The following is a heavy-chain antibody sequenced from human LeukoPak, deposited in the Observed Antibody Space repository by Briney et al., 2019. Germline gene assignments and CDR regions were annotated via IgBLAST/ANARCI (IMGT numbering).Heavy chain of an antibody. Sequence: GGSLRLSCAASGFTFSSYGMHWVRQAPGKGLEWVSTLSAGGDSADSVKGRFTISRDNSKNTLYLQLNSLRAEDTAIYYCAKDLDSSGYYLGFDYWGQGTLVTVSS. V-gene: IGHV3-23*01. D-gene: IGHD3-22*01. CDR2: LSAGGDS. CDR3: AKDLDSSGYYLGFDY. J-gene: IGHJ4*02. CDR1: GFTFSSYG.